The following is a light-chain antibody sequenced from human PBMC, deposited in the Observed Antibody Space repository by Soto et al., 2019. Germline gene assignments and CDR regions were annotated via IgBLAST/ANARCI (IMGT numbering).Light chain of an antibody. J-gene: IGLJ1*01. CDR2: DDT. Sequence: QSALTQPASVSGSPGQSITISCTGTVGLVSWYQQHPGKVPKLIIYDDTKRPSGVSSRFSGSKSGNTASLTISGLQTEDEADDYCCLYVGGRTYVFGTGTK. V-gene: IGLV2-23*01. CDR1: VGL. CDR3: CLYVGGRTYV.